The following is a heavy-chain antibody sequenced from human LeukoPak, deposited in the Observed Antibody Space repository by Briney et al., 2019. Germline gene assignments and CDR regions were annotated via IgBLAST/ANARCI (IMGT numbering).Heavy chain of an antibody. CDR1: GFTFSSYA. CDR2: INSDGSST. Sequence: GGSLRLSCAASGFTFSSYAMSWVRQAPGKGLVWVSRINSDGSSTSYADSVKGRFTISRDNAKNTLYLQMNSLRAEDTAVYYCARDSSGYYEPTFDYWGQGTLVTVSS. CDR3: ARDSSGYYEPTFDY. J-gene: IGHJ4*02. D-gene: IGHD3-22*01. V-gene: IGHV3-74*01.